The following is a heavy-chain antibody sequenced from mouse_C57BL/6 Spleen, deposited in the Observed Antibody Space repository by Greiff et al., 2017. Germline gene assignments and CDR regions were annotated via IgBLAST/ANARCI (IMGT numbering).Heavy chain of an antibody. J-gene: IGHJ1*03. D-gene: IGHD2-5*01. CDR2: INPDSSTI. CDR3: ARRRNYSNYWYFDV. CDR1: GIDFSRYW. Sequence: DVMLVESGGGLVQPGGSLKLSCAASGIDFSRYWMSWVRRAPGKGLEWIGEINPDSSTINYAPSLKDKFIISRDNAKNTLYLQMSKVRSEDTALYYCARRRNYSNYWYFDVWGTGTTVTVSS. V-gene: IGHV4-1*01.